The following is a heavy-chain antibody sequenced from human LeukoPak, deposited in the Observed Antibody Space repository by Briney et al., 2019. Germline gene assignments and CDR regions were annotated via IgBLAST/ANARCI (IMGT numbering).Heavy chain of an antibody. CDR1: GVSISSSSYY. CDR3: ARGRSDQRYSSGWSVIDY. J-gene: IGHJ4*02. D-gene: IGHD6-19*01. Sequence: SSETLSLTCNVSGVSISSSSYYWGWIRQPPGKGLKLIVSIFYSGSTYYNPSLKSRVTISVDTSKNQFSLKLSSVTAADTAVYYCARGRSDQRYSSGWSVIDYWGQGTLVTVSS. V-gene: IGHV4-39*01. CDR2: IFYSGST.